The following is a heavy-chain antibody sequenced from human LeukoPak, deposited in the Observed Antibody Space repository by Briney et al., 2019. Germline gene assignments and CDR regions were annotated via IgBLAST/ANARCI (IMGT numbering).Heavy chain of an antibody. D-gene: IGHD2-15*01. CDR2: ISGIGGST. Sequence: GGSLRLSCAASGFTFSSYAMSWVRQAPGKGLEWVSAISGIGGSTYYADSVKGRFTISRDNSKNTLYLQMNSLRAEDTAVYYCAKSGKGYCSGGSCYVFDYWGQGTLVTVSS. V-gene: IGHV3-23*01. J-gene: IGHJ4*02. CDR1: GFTFSSYA. CDR3: AKSGKGYCSGGSCYVFDY.